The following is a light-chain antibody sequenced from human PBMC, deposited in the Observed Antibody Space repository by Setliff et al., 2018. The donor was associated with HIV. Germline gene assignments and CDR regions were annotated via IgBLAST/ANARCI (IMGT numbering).Light chain of an antibody. CDR3: ALYMGNGISL. V-gene: IGLV8-61*01. CDR1: SGSVPTNYY. Sequence: TVVTQEPSFSVSPGGTVTLTCGLSSGSVPTNYYPSWYQQTPGQAPRTLIYRTRNRSSGVPDRFSGSILGNKAALTITGAQADDESNYYCALYMGNGISLFGGGTKVTVL. J-gene: IGLJ3*02. CDR2: RTR.